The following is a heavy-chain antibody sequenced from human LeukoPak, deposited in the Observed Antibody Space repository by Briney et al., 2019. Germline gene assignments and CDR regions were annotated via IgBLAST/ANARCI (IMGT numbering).Heavy chain of an antibody. D-gene: IGHD6-13*01. CDR2: ISSSGSTI. CDR3: ARDLSVFSGSYGYWFDP. CDR1: GFTFSDYY. V-gene: IGHV3-11*04. J-gene: IGHJ5*02. Sequence: PGGSLRLSCAASGFTFSDYYMSWIRQAPGRGLEWVSYISSSGSTIYYADSVKGRFTISRDNAKNSLYLQMNSLRAEDTAVYYCARDLSVFSGSYGYWFDPWGQGTLVTVSS.